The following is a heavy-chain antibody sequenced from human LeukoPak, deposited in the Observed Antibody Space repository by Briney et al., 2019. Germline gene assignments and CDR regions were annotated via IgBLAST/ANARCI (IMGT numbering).Heavy chain of an antibody. J-gene: IGHJ4*02. CDR2: INHSGST. CDR3: ARSSGCVSGGSCYFVG. Sequence: SQTLSLTCTVSGGSISSGGYYWSWIRQPPGKGLEWIGEINHSGSTNYNPSLKSRVTISVDTSKNQFSLKLSSVTAADTAVYYCARSSGCVSGGSCYFVGWGQGTLVTVSS. D-gene: IGHD2-15*01. CDR1: GGSISSGGYY. V-gene: IGHV4-30-2*01.